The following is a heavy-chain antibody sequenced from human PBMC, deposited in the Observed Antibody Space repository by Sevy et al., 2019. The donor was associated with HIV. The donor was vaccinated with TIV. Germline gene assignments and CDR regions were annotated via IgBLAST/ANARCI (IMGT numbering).Heavy chain of an antibody. J-gene: IGHJ3*02. CDR3: ARDLRLDYYDSRGDAFDI. V-gene: IGHV3-7*01. Sequence: GGSLRLSCAASGFTFSSYWMSWVRQAPGKGLEWVANIKQDGSEKYYVDSVKGRFTISRDNAKNSLYLQMNSLRAEDTAVYYGARDLRLDYYDSRGDAFDIWGQGTMVTVSS. CDR2: IKQDGSEK. D-gene: IGHD3-22*01. CDR1: GFTFSSYW.